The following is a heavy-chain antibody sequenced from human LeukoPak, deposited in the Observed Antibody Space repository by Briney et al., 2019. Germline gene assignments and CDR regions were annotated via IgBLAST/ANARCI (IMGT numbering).Heavy chain of an antibody. CDR1: GFTFSSYG. J-gene: IGHJ4*02. D-gene: IGHD4-17*01. CDR3: ARDLPYGDHEVGDY. CDR2: IWYNGSNK. V-gene: IGHV3-33*01. Sequence: GGSLRLSCAASGFTFSSYGMHWVRQAPGKGLEWVAVIWYNGSNKYYADSVKGRFTISRDNSKNTLYLQMNSLRAEDTAVYYCARDLPYGDHEVGDYWGQGTLVTVSS.